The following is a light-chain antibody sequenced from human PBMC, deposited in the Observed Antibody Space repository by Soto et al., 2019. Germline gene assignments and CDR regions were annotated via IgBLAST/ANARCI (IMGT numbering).Light chain of an antibody. CDR1: SSDVGSYNL. CDR3: CSYAGSLYV. Sequence: QSVVTLPGYASGSTVQSIPISCSGTSSDVGSYNLVSWYQQHPGKAPKLMIYEGSKRPSGVSNRFSGSKSGNTASLTISGLQAEDEADYYCCSYAGSLYVFGTGT. J-gene: IGLJ1*01. CDR2: EGS. V-gene: IGLV2-23*01.